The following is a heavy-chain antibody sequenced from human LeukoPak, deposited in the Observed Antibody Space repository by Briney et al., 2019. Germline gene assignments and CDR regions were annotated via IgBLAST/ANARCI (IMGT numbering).Heavy chain of an antibody. V-gene: IGHV4-4*07. Sequence: SETLSLTCTFSGGSISSYYRSWIRQPVGKGLEWIGRFYTSGSTYYNPSLKSRVTMSVDTSKNHFSLKLSSVTAADTALYYCARDRYNYHFDYWGQGTLVTVSS. J-gene: IGHJ4*02. CDR2: FYTSGST. CDR3: ARDRYNYHFDY. D-gene: IGHD5-24*01. CDR1: GGSISSYY.